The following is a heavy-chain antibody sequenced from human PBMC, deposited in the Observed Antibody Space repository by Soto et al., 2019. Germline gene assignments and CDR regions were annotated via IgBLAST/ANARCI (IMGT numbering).Heavy chain of an antibody. CDR3: ARDYPFIAVACWYFDL. Sequence: EVQLVESGGGLVKPGWSLRLSCAASGFTFSRYSMNWVRQAPGKGLEWVSSISSSSSYIYYADSVKGRFTISRDNAKNSLYLQMNSLRAEDTAVYYCARDYPFIAVACWYFDLWGRGTLVTVSS. V-gene: IGHV3-21*01. CDR1: GFTFSRYS. D-gene: IGHD6-13*01. J-gene: IGHJ2*01. CDR2: ISSSSSYI.